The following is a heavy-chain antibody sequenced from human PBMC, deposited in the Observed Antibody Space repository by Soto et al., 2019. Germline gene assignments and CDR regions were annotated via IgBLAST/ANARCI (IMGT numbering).Heavy chain of an antibody. Sequence: SLKVSCKASGGTFSSYAISWVRQAPGQGLEWMGGIIPIFGTANYAQKFQGRVTITADESTSTAYMELSSLRSEDTAVYYCARARIVVVITSPVGWFDPWGQGTLVTVSS. CDR3: ARARIVVVITSPVGWFDP. J-gene: IGHJ5*02. V-gene: IGHV1-69*13. CDR2: IIPIFGTA. D-gene: IGHD3-22*01. CDR1: GGTFSSYA.